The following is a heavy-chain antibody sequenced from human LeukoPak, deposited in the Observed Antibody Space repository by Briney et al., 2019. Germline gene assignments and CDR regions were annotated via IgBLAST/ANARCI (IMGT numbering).Heavy chain of an antibody. CDR2: ISSSGRTT. CDR1: GFTLSSYE. J-gene: IGHJ4*02. Sequence: GGSLRLSCAASGFTLSSYEMNWVRQAPGKGLEWVSYISSSGRTTYYTDSGKGRFTVSRDNAKNSLYLQMNSLRAEDTAVYYCARDNLVGTSRQDFDYWGQGTLVTVSS. D-gene: IGHD2-8*02. CDR3: ARDNLVGTSRQDFDY. V-gene: IGHV3-48*03.